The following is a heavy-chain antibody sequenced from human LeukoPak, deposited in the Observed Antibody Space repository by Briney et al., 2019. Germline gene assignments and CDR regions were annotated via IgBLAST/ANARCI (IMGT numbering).Heavy chain of an antibody. D-gene: IGHD2-8*01. CDR2: INHSGST. CDR3: ARGLYNCTSGVCYFDC. Sequence: PSETLSLTCAVYGGSFSGYYWSWIRQPPGKGLEWIGEINHSGSTNYNPSLKSRVTISVDTSKNQFSLKLSSVTAADTAVYYCARGLYNCTSGVCYFDCWGQGTLVTVSS. V-gene: IGHV4-34*01. CDR1: GGSFSGYY. J-gene: IGHJ4*02.